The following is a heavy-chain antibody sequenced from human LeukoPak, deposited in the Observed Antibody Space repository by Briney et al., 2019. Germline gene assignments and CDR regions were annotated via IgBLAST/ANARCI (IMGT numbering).Heavy chain of an antibody. J-gene: IGHJ4*02. Sequence: PGGSLRLSCTASGFAVSDNYMAWVRQAPGKGLEWVSVVYSGGNTYYADSVEGRFTISRDNSKNTLYLQMNSLRVEDTAVYYCAKDLETHDTSACWGQGTLVTVSP. D-gene: IGHD3-22*01. CDR2: VYSGGNT. CDR1: GFAVSDNY. CDR3: AKDLETHDTSAC. V-gene: IGHV3-53*01.